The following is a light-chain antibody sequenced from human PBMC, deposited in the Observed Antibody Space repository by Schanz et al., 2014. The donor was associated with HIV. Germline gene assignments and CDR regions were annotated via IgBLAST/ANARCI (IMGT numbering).Light chain of an antibody. J-gene: IGKJ1*01. CDR2: KAS. V-gene: IGKV1-5*03. CDR1: QTITIW. Sequence: DIQMTQSPSTLSASVGDRVTITCRASQTITIWLAWYQQKPGKAPKLLIYKASNLESGVPSRFSGSGSGTDFTLTISSLQPDDFATYYCQQYSAYPWTFGQGTKVEVK. CDR3: QQYSAYPWT.